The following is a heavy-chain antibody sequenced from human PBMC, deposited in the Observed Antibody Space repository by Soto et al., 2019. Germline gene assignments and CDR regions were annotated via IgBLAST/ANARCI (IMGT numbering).Heavy chain of an antibody. Sequence: ASVKVSCKASGYTFTSYGISWVRQAPGQGLEWMGWISAYNGNTSYAQKLQGRVTMTTDTSTSTAYMELRSLRSEDTAVYYCATPGPPYDSSGYYYYFDYWGQGTLVTVSS. V-gene: IGHV1-18*04. D-gene: IGHD3-22*01. CDR1: GYTFTSYG. CDR2: ISAYNGNT. J-gene: IGHJ4*02. CDR3: ATPGPPYDSSGYYYYFDY.